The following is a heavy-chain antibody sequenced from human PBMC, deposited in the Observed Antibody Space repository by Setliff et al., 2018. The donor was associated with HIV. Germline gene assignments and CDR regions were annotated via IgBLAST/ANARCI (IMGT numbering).Heavy chain of an antibody. CDR2: ISGSGSTI. CDR1: GFTFSTSE. J-gene: IGHJ3*02. V-gene: IGHV3-48*03. Sequence: GSLRLSCAASGFTFSTSETNWVRQAPGKGLEWVSYISGSGSTIYYADSVKGRFTISRDNSKNSLNLQMNSLRAEDTAVYYCVRDSSRGSAWDPGAFDIWGQGTAVTVSS. D-gene: IGHD6-19*01. CDR3: VRDSSRGSAWDPGAFDI.